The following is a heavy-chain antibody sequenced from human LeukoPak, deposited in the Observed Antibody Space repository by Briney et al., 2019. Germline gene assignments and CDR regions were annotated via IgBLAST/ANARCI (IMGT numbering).Heavy chain of an antibody. CDR3: ARLGSTVVVPAAVYYFDY. CDR2: IYYSGST. CDR1: GGSISSYY. V-gene: IGHV4-59*08. Sequence: PSETLSLTCTVSGGSISSYYWSWIRQPPGKGLEWIGYIYYSGSTNYNPSLKSRVTISVDTSKNQFSLKLSSVTAADTAVYYCARLGSTVVVPAAVYYFDYWGQGTLVTVSS. J-gene: IGHJ4*02. D-gene: IGHD2-2*01.